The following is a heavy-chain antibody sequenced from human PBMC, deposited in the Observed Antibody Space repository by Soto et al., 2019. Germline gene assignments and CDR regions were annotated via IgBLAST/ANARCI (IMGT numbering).Heavy chain of an antibody. CDR1: GYTFTGYY. V-gene: IGHV1-2*04. D-gene: IGHD6-6*01. J-gene: IGHJ6*02. CDR2: INPNSGGT. Sequence: ASVKVSCKASGYTFTGYYMHWVRQAPGQGLEWMGWINPNSGGTNYAQKFQGWVTMTRDTSISTAYMELSRLRSDDTAVYYCAREPRGIAARPHYYGMDVWGQGTTVTVS. CDR3: AREPRGIAARPHYYGMDV.